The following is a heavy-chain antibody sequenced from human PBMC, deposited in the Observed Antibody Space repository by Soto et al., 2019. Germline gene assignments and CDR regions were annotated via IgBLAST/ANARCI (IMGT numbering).Heavy chain of an antibody. CDR2: ISAYNGNT. V-gene: IGHV1-18*04. Sequence: AAVKVSCKASGYTFTSYGISWVRQAPGQGLEWMGWISAYNGNTNYAQKLQGRVTMTTDTSTSTAYMELRSLRSDDTAVYYCARDLGRRTVLVGPRDYWGQGTLVTVSS. CDR3: ARDLGRRTVLVGPRDY. D-gene: IGHD1-26*01. CDR1: GYTFTSYG. J-gene: IGHJ4*02.